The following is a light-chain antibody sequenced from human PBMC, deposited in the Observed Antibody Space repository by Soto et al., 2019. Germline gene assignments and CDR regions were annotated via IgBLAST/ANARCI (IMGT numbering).Light chain of an antibody. Sequence: QPVLTQPPSVSAAPGQKVTISCSGSSSNIGGNSVSWYQQLPGTAPTLLICDDNKRPSGIPDRFSGSKSGTSATLGITGFQTGDEADYYCGSWDSSLSAYVFGTGTKVTVL. V-gene: IGLV1-51*01. CDR2: DDN. J-gene: IGLJ1*01. CDR3: GSWDSSLSAYV. CDR1: SSNIGGNS.